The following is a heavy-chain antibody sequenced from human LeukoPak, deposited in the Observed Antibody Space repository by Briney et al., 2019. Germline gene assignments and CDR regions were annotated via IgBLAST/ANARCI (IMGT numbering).Heavy chain of an antibody. D-gene: IGHD3-9*01. V-gene: IGHV3-21*01. CDR1: GFTFSSYS. CDR2: ISSSSSYI. Sequence: PGGSLRLSCAASGFTFSSYSMNWVRQAPGKGLEWVSSISSSSSYIYYADSVKGRFTISRDNAKNSLYLQMNSLRAEDTAVYYCASLAGSSTRSVLRYFDWQLDYWGQGTLVTVSS. J-gene: IGHJ4*02. CDR3: ASLAGSSTRSVLRYFDWQLDY.